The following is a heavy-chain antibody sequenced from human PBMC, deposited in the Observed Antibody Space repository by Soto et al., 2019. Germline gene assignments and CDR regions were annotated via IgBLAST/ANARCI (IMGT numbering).Heavy chain of an antibody. CDR2: ISSSSGTI. D-gene: IGHD1-1*01. Sequence: GGSLRLSCAASGFTFSSYSMNWVRQAPGRGPEWVSYISSSSGTIYYRDSVKGRFTISRDNAKNSLYLQMSSLRDEDTAVYYCARDGNTFDIWGRGTMVTVSS. V-gene: IGHV3-48*02. J-gene: IGHJ3*02. CDR1: GFTFSSYS. CDR3: ARDGNTFDI.